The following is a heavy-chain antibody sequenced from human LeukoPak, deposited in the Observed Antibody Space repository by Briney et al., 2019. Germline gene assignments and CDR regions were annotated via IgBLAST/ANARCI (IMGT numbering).Heavy chain of an antibody. V-gene: IGHV3-11*04. CDR2: ISSSGSTI. Sequence: PGGSLRLSCAASGFTFSDYYMSWIRQAPGKGLEWVSYISSSGSTIYYADSVKGRFTISRDNAKNSLYLQMNSLRAEDTAVYYCARGELLRYFDWLSTVRYPPTYGMDVWGQGTTVTVSS. D-gene: IGHD3-9*01. CDR1: GFTFSDYY. J-gene: IGHJ6*02. CDR3: ARGELLRYFDWLSTVRYPPTYGMDV.